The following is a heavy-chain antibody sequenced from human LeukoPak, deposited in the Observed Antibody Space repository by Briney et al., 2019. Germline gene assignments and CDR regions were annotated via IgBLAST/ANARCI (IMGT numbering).Heavy chain of an antibody. V-gene: IGHV3-21*01. CDR3: ARGGRSLDD. CDR2: ISGRSLYI. CDR1: GFSFSSYT. D-gene: IGHD3-10*01. J-gene: IGHJ4*02. Sequence: GGSLRLSCAASGFSFSSYTMNWVRQAPGKGLEWVSSISGRSLYIYYADSLKGRFTISRDNAKNSLYLQMNSLRADDTAVYYCARGGRSLDDWGRGTLVTVSS.